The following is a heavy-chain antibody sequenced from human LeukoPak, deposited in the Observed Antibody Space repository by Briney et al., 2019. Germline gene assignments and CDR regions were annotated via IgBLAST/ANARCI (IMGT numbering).Heavy chain of an antibody. CDR1: GYTFTVYY. V-gene: IGHV1-2*06. CDR3: ARVTRSLIAAASYMDV. CDR2: INPNSGGT. Sequence: ASVKVSCXASGYTFTVYYMHWVRQAPGQGLEWMGRINPNSGGTNYAQKFQGRVTMTRDTSISTAYMELSRLRSDDTAVYYCARVTRSLIAAASYMDVWGKGTTVTVSS. D-gene: IGHD6-13*01. J-gene: IGHJ6*03.